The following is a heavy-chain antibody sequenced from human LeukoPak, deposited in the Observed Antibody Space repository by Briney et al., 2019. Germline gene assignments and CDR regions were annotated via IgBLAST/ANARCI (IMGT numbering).Heavy chain of an antibody. V-gene: IGHV4-31*03. CDR2: IYYSGST. CDR1: GGSISSGGYY. Sequence: PSETLSLTCTVSGGSISSGGYYWSWIRQHPGKGLEWIGYIYYSGSTYYNPSLKSRVTISIDTSKNKFSLMLSSVTAADTAVYYCARGPMVRGSYYNLDVWGQGTTVTVSS. CDR3: ARGPMVRGSYYNLDV. J-gene: IGHJ6*02. D-gene: IGHD3-10*01.